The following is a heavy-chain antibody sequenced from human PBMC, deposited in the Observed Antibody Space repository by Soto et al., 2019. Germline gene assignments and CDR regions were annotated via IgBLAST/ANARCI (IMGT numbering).Heavy chain of an antibody. D-gene: IGHD1-1*01. CDR1: GGTFANFA. Sequence: QVQLVQSGAEVKKPGSSVKVSCKAFGGTFANFAINWVRQAPGQGLEWMGGIIPIFGTGHYAQKFQGRVTITADESTSTTYMELSSLRSEDTGIYYCTRDTSDDHSNWFDPWGQGTLVTVSS. CDR3: TRDTSDDHSNWFDP. J-gene: IGHJ5*02. CDR2: IIPIFGTG. V-gene: IGHV1-69*01.